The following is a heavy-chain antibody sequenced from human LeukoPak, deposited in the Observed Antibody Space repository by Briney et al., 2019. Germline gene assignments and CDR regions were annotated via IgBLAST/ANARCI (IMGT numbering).Heavy chain of an antibody. J-gene: IGHJ4*02. CDR3: ARDHYCSGGSCLLY. CDR1: GFTFSSYS. V-gene: IGHV3-21*01. D-gene: IGHD2-15*01. Sequence: GGSLRLSCAASGFTFSSYSINWVRQAPGKGLEWVSSISSSSSYIYYADSVKGRFTISRDNADNSLYLQMNSLRAEDTAVYYCARDHYCSGGSCLLYWGQGTLVTVSS. CDR2: ISSSSSYI.